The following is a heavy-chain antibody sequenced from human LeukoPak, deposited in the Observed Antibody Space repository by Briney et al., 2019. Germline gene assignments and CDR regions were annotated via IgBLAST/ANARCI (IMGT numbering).Heavy chain of an antibody. CDR1: GFTFSSYS. Sequence: GGSLRLSCAASGFTFSSYSMNWVRQVPGKGLEWLSYILSSSTTIYYADSVKGRFTISRDNAKNSLYLQMNTLRAEDTAVYYCARVNGDYRAFDIWGQGTMVTVSS. CDR3: ARVNGDYRAFDI. J-gene: IGHJ3*02. V-gene: IGHV3-48*04. CDR2: ILSSSTTI. D-gene: IGHD4-11*01.